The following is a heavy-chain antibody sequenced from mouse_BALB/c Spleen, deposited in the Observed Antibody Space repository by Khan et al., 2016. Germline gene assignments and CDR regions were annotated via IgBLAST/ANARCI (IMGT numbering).Heavy chain of an antibody. CDR2: IWSDGST. J-gene: IGHJ4*01. CDR3: ARRDDGGGAMDY. V-gene: IGHV2-6*02. Sequence: QVQLQQSGPGLVAPSQSLSITCTVSGFSLTSYGVHWVRQPPGKGLEWLVVIWSDGSTTYNSALKSRLSISKDNSKSQVFLTLNSLQTDYTAMYYCARRDDGGGAMDYWGQGTSVTVSS. CDR1: GFSLTSYG. D-gene: IGHD2-3*01.